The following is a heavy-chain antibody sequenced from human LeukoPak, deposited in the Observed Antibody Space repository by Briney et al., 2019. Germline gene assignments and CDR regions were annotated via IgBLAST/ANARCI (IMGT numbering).Heavy chain of an antibody. D-gene: IGHD1-26*01. CDR3: ARELREHGVFDI. CDR1: GFTVSSNY. V-gene: IGHV3-53*01. J-gene: IGHJ3*02. CDR2: IYSDGST. Sequence: GGSLRLSCAASGFTVSSNYMSWVRQAPGKGLEWVSEIYSDGSTYYAAPVKGRFSISRDNSKNTVYLQMNSLRAEDRAVYYCARELREHGVFDIWGRGTMVTVSS.